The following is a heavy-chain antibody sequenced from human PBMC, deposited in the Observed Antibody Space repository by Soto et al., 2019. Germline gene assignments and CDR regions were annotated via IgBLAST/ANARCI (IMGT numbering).Heavy chain of an antibody. Sequence: QVQLEESGGGVVQPGTSRRLSCVASGFTIRSYGMHWVRQAPGKGLEWVAVIPNTENKKYYADSVKGRFTISRDNSQNTLFLQMDSLMSEDTAVYYCARTAGGRVRGALDIWGQGTMVTVS. J-gene: IGHJ3*02. CDR2: IPNTENKK. V-gene: IGHV3-30-3*01. D-gene: IGHD6-13*01. CDR3: ARTAGGRVRGALDI. CDR1: GFTIRSYG.